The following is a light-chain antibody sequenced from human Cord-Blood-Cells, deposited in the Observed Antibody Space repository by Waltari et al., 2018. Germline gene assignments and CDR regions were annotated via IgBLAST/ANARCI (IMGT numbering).Light chain of an antibody. CDR2: KAT. Sequence: DIQMTQSPSTLSASVGYRVIITCRASPSISSLLAWYQQKPGKAPKLLIYKATSLESGVAARFRGSGAVTEFTITISRLQPDDLTTYYRQQYNSYTGTSGKVTKVEIK. CDR1: PSISSL. V-gene: IGKV1-5*03. CDR3: QQYNSYTGT. J-gene: IGKJ1*01.